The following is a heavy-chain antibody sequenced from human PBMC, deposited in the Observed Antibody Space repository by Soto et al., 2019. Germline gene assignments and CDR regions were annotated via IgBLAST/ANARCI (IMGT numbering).Heavy chain of an antibody. V-gene: IGHV3-30*18. CDR1: GFTFSSYG. D-gene: IGHD3-3*01. CDR3: AKDGDYDFWSGYYTFDY. Sequence: QVQLVESGGGVVQPGRSLRLSCAASGFTFSSYGMHWVRQAPGKGLEWVAVISYDGSNKYYADSVKGRFTISRDNSKNTLSLQMNSLRAEDKAVYYCAKDGDYDFWSGYYTFDYWGQGTLVTVSS. J-gene: IGHJ4*02. CDR2: ISYDGSNK.